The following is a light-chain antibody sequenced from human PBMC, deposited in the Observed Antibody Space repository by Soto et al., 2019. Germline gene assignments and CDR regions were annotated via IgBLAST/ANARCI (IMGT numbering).Light chain of an antibody. CDR3: AAWDDSLNGVV. Sequence: QSALTQPPSASGTPGQRVTISCSGSSSNIGSNTVNWYQQLPGTAPKLLIYSNNQRPSGVPDRSSGSKSGTSASLAISGLQSEDEAEYYCAAWDDSLNGVVFGGGTQLTVL. CDR1: SSNIGSNT. J-gene: IGLJ2*01. CDR2: SNN. V-gene: IGLV1-44*01.